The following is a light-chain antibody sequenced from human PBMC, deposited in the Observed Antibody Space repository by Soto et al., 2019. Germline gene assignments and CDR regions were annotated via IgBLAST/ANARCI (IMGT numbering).Light chain of an antibody. Sequence: DIQMTQSPSSLSASVGDRVTITCRASQGIRNDLGWYQQKPGKAPKRLIYAASSVQSGAQSRYSGSGYGTEFTLTTSSLQPEDLATLYCLQHKSYPLTFGGGTKVEIK. CDR3: LQHKSYPLT. J-gene: IGKJ4*01. V-gene: IGKV1-17*01. CDR1: QGIRND. CDR2: AAS.